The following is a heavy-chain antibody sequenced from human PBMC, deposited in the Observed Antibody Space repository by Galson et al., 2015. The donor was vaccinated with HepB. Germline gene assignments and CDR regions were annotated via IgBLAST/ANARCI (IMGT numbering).Heavy chain of an antibody. CDR2: TWYDGSNK. V-gene: IGHV3-33*08. Sequence: SLRLSCAASGFTFSSYGMHWVRQAPGKGLEWVAVTWYDGSNKYYADSVKGRFTISRDNSKNTLYLQMNSLRAEDTAVYYCARDDSGDRLGLGDVWGQGTTVTVSS. D-gene: IGHD4-17*01. J-gene: IGHJ6*02. CDR3: ARDDSGDRLGLGDV. CDR1: GFTFSSYG.